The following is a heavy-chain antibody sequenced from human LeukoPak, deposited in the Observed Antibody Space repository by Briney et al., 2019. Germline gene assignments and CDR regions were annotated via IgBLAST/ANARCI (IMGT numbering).Heavy chain of an antibody. J-gene: IGHJ6*02. D-gene: IGHD2-15*01. V-gene: IGHV3-7*01. Sequence: TGGSLRLSCAASGFTFSSYWMSWVRQAPGKGLEWVANIKQDGSEKYYVDSVKGRFTISRDNAKNSLYLQMNSLRAEDTAVYYCARIGGSRYYYYYGMDVWGQGTTVAVSS. CDR3: ARIGGSRYYYYYGMDV. CDR2: IKQDGSEK. CDR1: GFTFSSYW.